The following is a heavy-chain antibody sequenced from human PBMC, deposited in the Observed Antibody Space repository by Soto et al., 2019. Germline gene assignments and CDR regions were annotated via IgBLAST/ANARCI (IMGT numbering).Heavy chain of an antibody. Sequence: ASVKVSCKASGFTFTSSAVQWVRQARGQRLEWIGWIVVGSGNTNYAQKFQERVTITRDMSTSTAYMELSSLRSEDTAVYYCAYQTATGTPYYYGMDVWGQGTTVTVSS. CDR1: GFTFTSSA. D-gene: IGHD6-13*01. J-gene: IGHJ6*02. CDR2: IVVGSGNT. V-gene: IGHV1-58*01. CDR3: AYQTATGTPYYYGMDV.